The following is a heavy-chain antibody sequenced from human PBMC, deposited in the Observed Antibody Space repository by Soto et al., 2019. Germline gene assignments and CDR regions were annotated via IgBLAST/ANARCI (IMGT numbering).Heavy chain of an antibody. CDR2: IYYTGST. CDR3: TRVGGYYGDYPNFDY. D-gene: IGHD4-17*01. CDR1: GSSISPYY. V-gene: IGHV4-59*01. Sequence: PSETLSLTCTVSGSSISPYYWSWIRQPPGKGLEWIGYIYYTGSTKYNPSLKSRVTISLGTSRNQVSLKLSSVTAADTAVYYCTRVGGYYGDYPNFDYWGPGALVTVS. J-gene: IGHJ4*02.